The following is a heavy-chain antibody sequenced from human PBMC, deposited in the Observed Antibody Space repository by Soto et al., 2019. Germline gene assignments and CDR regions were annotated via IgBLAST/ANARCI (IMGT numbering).Heavy chain of an antibody. Sequence: SETLSLTCTVSGDSITSGGSYWSWIRQHPGRGLEWIGYIYYSGTTSYNPSLKSRVTISVDTSKNQFSLKLTSVTAADTAVYYCAREITCTGGSCYWFDPWRQGTLVTVSS. CDR1: GDSITSGGSY. D-gene: IGHD2-15*01. CDR3: AREITCTGGSCYWFDP. J-gene: IGHJ5*02. CDR2: IYYSGTT. V-gene: IGHV4-31*03.